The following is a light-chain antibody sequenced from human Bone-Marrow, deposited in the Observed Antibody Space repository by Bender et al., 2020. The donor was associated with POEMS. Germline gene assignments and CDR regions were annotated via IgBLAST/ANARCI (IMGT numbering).Light chain of an antibody. Sequence: QSALTQPPSVSGSPGQSVTISCTGSSSDIGSYNRVSWYQQPPGTAPKVMIFGVNNRPSGVPDRFSGSKSGNTASLTISGLQAEDEADYYCSSYTSANTVVFGGGTKLTVL. CDR2: GVN. J-gene: IGLJ2*01. V-gene: IGLV2-18*02. CDR3: SSYTSANTVV. CDR1: SSDIGSYNR.